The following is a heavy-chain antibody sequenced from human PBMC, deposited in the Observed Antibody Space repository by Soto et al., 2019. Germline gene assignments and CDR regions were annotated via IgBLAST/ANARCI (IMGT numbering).Heavy chain of an antibody. CDR3: ASPRENTLGPYEY. CDR2: IYHMWMT. V-gene: IGHV4-4*02. Sequence: PSETLSLTCTFSYASISSGNLCICFSKSPGRGLGGVGEIYHMWMTNHNPSLKSRVTISVDKSRNQFSLKLSSMTAADTAVYFCASPRENTLGPYEYWGQGTRVTVPS. J-gene: IGHJ4*01. D-gene: IGHD3-16*01. CDR1: YASISSGNL.